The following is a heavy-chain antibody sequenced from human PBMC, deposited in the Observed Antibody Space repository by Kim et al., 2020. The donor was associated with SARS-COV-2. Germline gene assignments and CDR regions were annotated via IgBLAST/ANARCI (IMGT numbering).Heavy chain of an antibody. CDR2: ISAIGGST. CDR1: GFIFSSYA. J-gene: IGHJ4*02. V-gene: IGHV3-23*01. Sequence: GGSLRLPCAASGFIFSSYAMSWVRQAPGKGLEWVSSISAIGGSTYFADSVKGRFTISRDNSKNTLYLQMNSLRAEDTALYYCARNPRTITFGRLIVEYYFESWGQGTLVTVSS. D-gene: IGHD3-16*02. CDR3: ARNPRTITFGRLIVEYYFES.